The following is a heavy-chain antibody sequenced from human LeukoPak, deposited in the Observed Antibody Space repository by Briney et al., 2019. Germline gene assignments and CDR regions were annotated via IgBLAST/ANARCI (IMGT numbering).Heavy chain of an antibody. CDR2: ISYDGSNK. D-gene: IGHD3-10*01. V-gene: IGHV3-30*04. J-gene: IGHJ6*03. CDR1: GFTFSSYA. Sequence: GGPLRLSCAASGFTFSSYAMHWVRQAPGKGLEWVAVISYDGSNKYYADSVKGRFTISRDNSKNTLYLQMNSLRAEDTAVYYCARAPYGSGSSHYYYYYMDVWGKGTTVTVSS. CDR3: ARAPYGSGSSHYYYYYMDV.